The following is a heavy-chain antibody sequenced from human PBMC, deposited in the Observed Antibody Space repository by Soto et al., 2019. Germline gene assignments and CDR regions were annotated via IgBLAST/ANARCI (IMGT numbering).Heavy chain of an antibody. CDR3: AKDPRVTMMLVWSDAFDI. V-gene: IGHV3-23*01. CDR2: ISGSGGST. D-gene: IGHD3-22*01. Sequence: EVQLLESGGGLVQPGGSLRLSCAASGFTFSDYAMSWVRQAPGKGLQWVSAISGSGGSTYYADSVKGRFTISRDNSKNTLYLQMNSLRAEDTAVYYCAKDPRVTMMLVWSDAFDIWGQGTMVTVSS. J-gene: IGHJ3*02. CDR1: GFTFSDYA.